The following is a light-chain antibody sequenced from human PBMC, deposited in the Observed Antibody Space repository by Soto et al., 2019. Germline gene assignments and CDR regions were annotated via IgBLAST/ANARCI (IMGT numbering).Light chain of an antibody. CDR1: QNIRNN. CDR2: DAS. V-gene: IGKV3-11*01. J-gene: IGKJ5*01. CDR3: QQHSNWPPIT. Sequence: IVMTQSPATLSVSPGEIATLSCRSSQNIRNNLAWYQQKPGQAPRLLIYDASNRATGIPARFSGSGSGTDFTLTISSLEPEDFAVYYCQQHSNWPPITFGQGTRLEIK.